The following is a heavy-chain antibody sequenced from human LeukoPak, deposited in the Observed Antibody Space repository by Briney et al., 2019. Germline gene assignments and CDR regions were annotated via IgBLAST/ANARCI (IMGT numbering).Heavy chain of an antibody. Sequence: PGRSLRLSCAASGFSFSTYVICWVRQAPGKGLEWVSAISGSGSTTFYADSVRGRFTISRDNSENTLYLQMNSLRAEDTAMYYCAKRWAAADGSPFDYWGQGTLVTVSS. V-gene: IGHV3-23*01. J-gene: IGHJ4*02. CDR2: ISGSGSTT. CDR1: GFSFSTYV. CDR3: AKRWAAADGSPFDY. D-gene: IGHD6-13*01.